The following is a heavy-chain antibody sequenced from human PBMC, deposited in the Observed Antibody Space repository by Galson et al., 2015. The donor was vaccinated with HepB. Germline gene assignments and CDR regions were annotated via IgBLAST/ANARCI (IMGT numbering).Heavy chain of an antibody. CDR3: ARQGRYQPPYYYYGMDV. CDR2: IYYSGST. Sequence: SETLSLTCTVSGGSISSSSYYWAWLRQPPGKGLEWIGSIYYSGSTYYNPSLKSRVTISVDTSKNQFYLRLSSVTAADTAVYYCARQGRYQPPYYYYGMDVWGQGTTVTVSS. J-gene: IGHJ6*02. D-gene: IGHD2-2*01. CDR1: GGSISSSSYY. V-gene: IGHV4-39*01.